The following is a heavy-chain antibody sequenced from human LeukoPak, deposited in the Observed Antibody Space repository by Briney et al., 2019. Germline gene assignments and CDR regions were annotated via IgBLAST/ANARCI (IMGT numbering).Heavy chain of an antibody. J-gene: IGHJ4*02. D-gene: IGHD6-13*01. CDR1: GYSISSGYY. CDR3: ARSSWYLDY. V-gene: IGHV4-38-2*02. Sequence: SETLSLTCTVSGYSISSGYYWGWIRQPPGKGLEWIGSIYHSGSTYYNPSLKSRVTISVDTSKNQFSLKLSSVTAADTAVYYCARSSWYLDYWGQGTLVTVSS. CDR2: IYHSGST.